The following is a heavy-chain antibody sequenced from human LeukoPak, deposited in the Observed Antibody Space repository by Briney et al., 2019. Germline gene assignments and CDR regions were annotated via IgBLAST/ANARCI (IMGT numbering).Heavy chain of an antibody. J-gene: IGHJ4*02. Sequence: SSYWMTWVRQAPGKGLEWIGSIYYSGSTYYNPSLKSRVTISVDTSKNQFSLKLSSVTAADTAVYYCAREGLVGATSLDYWGQGTLVTVSS. D-gene: IGHD1-26*01. CDR1: SSYW. V-gene: IGHV4-39*07. CDR2: IYYSGST. CDR3: AREGLVGATSLDY.